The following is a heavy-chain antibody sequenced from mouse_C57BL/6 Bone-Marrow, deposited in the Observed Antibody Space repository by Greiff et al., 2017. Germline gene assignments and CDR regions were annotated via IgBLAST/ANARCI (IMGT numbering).Heavy chain of an antibody. CDR2: MHPNGGSP. J-gene: IGHJ4*01. V-gene: IGHV1-64*01. CDR3: ARYGYYGYYAMDY. Sequence: QVQLQQPGAELVKPGASVKLSCKASGYTFTNYWMHWVKQRPGQGLEWIGMMHPNGGSPDYNEKFKGKATLTADKSSSTAYMELRSLTSEDSAVYFCARYGYYGYYAMDYWGQGTSVTVSS. D-gene: IGHD2-3*01. CDR1: GYTFTNYW.